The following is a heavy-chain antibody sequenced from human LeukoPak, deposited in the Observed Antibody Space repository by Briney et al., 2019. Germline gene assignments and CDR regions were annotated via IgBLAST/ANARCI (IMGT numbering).Heavy chain of an antibody. CDR3: ASRMYGGDILTGYYPDYYYYYMDV. CDR2: IIPIFGTA. V-gene: IGHV1-69*05. Sequence: SVKVSCKASGGAFSSYAISWVRQAPGQGLEWMGGIIPIFGTANYAQKFQGRVTITTDESTSTAYMELSSLRSEDTAVYYCASRMYGGDILTGYYPDYYYYYMDVWGKGTTVTVSS. CDR1: GGAFSSYA. D-gene: IGHD3-9*01. J-gene: IGHJ6*03.